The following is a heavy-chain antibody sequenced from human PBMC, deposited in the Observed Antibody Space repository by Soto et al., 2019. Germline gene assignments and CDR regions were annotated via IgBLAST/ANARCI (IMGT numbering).Heavy chain of an antibody. V-gene: IGHV3-33*01. J-gene: IGHJ6*02. CDR3: ARANRGAVAGAGGDGMDV. CDR2: IWYDGSNK. CDR1: GFTFSSYG. D-gene: IGHD6-19*01. Sequence: QVQLVESGGGVVQPGRSLRLSCAASGFTFSSYGMHWVRQAPGKGLEWVAAIWYDGSNKYYADSVKGRFTISRDNSKNTLYLQMNGLRDEDTAVYYCARANRGAVAGAGGDGMDVWGQGTTVTVSS.